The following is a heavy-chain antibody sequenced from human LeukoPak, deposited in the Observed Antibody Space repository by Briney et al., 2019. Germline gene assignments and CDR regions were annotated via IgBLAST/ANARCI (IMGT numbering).Heavy chain of an antibody. Sequence: GASVKVSCKASAYTFTGYYMHWVRQAPGQGLEWMGRINPNSGGTNYAQKFQGRVTMTRDTSISTAYMELSRLRSDDTAVYYCARDEAAAGYFDYWGQGTLVTVSS. CDR2: INPNSGGT. J-gene: IGHJ4*02. D-gene: IGHD6-13*01. CDR3: ARDEAAAGYFDY. V-gene: IGHV1-2*06. CDR1: AYTFTGYY.